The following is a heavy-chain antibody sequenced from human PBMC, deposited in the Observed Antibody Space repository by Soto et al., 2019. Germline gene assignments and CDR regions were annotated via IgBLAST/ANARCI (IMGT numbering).Heavy chain of an antibody. Sequence: SETLSLTCGVSGYSISSGYYWGWIRQPPGKGLEWIGSVYHSGTTYYNPSLKSRVTISLDTSKNQFSLRLTSVTAADTAMYFCTRSLYSSSWYAGSWGQGTLVTVSS. J-gene: IGHJ4*02. CDR2: VYHSGTT. CDR1: GYSISSGYY. V-gene: IGHV4-38-2*01. CDR3: TRSLYSSSWYAGS. D-gene: IGHD6-13*01.